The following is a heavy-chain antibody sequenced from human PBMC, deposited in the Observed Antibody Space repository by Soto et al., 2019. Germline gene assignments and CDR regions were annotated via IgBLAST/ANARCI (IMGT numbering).Heavy chain of an antibody. Sequence: QVQLQESGPGLVKPSETLSLTCTVSGGSISSYYWSWIRQPPGKGLEWIGYIYYSGSTNYNPSLKSRASISVDTSKNQFSLKLSSVTAADTAVYYCARNPCGGSGGSCYSGGYYYYYNGMDVWGQGTTVTVSS. V-gene: IGHV4-59*01. CDR2: IYYSGST. D-gene: IGHD2-15*01. CDR3: ARNPCGGSGGSCYSGGYYYYYNGMDV. J-gene: IGHJ6*02. CDR1: GGSISSYY.